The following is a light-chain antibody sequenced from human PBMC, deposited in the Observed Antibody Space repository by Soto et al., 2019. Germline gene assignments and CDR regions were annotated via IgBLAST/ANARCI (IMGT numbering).Light chain of an antibody. CDR1: QDINNL. J-gene: IGKJ3*01. CDR3: QQHQNLPLT. CDR2: DAS. V-gene: IGKV1-33*01. Sequence: DIQMTQSPSSLSASVGDRVIITCQASQDINNLLNWFQQKPGEAPKRLIYDASTLELGVPSRFSGSGSGTNFSLSITNLQPADIATYSCQQHQNLPLTFGPGTKVDLK.